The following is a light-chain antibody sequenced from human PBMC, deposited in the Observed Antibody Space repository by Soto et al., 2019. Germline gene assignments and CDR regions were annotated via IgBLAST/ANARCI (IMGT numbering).Light chain of an antibody. CDR2: AGS. Sequence: DIQMTQSPSTLSASVGDRVTITCRASQSISSWLAWYQQKPGKAPELLIYAGSSLQSGVPPRFSGSGSGTDFTLTISSLQPEDFATYYCQQSYSTPWTFGQGTEVHIK. CDR1: QSISSW. V-gene: IGKV1-39*01. CDR3: QQSYSTPWT. J-gene: IGKJ1*01.